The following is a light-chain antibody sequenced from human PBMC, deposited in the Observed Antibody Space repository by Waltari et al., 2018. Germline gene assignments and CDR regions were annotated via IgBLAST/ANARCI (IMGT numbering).Light chain of an antibody. CDR2: DNN. V-gene: IGLV1-51*01. CDR1: SSNIGNNY. Sequence: QSVLTQPPSVSAAPGQKVTIPCSGSSSNIGNNYVSWYQQLPGTAPKLLIYDNNKRPSGIPDRFSGSKSGTSAPLGITGIQTGDEADYYCGTWDSSLSAVVFGGGTKLTVL. J-gene: IGLJ2*01. CDR3: GTWDSSLSAVV.